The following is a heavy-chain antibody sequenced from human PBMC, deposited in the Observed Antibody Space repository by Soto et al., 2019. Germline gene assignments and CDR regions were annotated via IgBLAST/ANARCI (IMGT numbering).Heavy chain of an antibody. J-gene: IGHJ4*02. V-gene: IGHV3-30*03. CDR1: GFPFTSYG. Sequence: QVQLVESGGGVVQPGRSLRLSCAASGFPFTSYGMHWVREGPDKGLEWVAIISYDGSDKYYADSVKGRFTISRDNSKNTRYRQMNCLSPEDTALYYCVGGQYDFDYRGQGTLV. CDR3: VGGQYDFDY. CDR2: ISYDGSDK. D-gene: IGHD3-10*01.